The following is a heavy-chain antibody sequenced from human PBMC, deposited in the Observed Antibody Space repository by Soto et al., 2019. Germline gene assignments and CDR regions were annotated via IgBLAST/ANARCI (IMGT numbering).Heavy chain of an antibody. Sequence: GESLKISCKGSGYSFTSYWISWVRQMPGKGLEWMGRIDPGDSDTRYSPSFQGQVTISADKSISTAYLQWSSLKASDTAMYYCARHSGYSSGWISYYYYGMDVWGQGTTVTVSS. J-gene: IGHJ6*02. CDR1: GYSFTSYW. V-gene: IGHV5-51*01. CDR2: IDPGDSDT. CDR3: ARHSGYSSGWISYYYYGMDV. D-gene: IGHD6-19*01.